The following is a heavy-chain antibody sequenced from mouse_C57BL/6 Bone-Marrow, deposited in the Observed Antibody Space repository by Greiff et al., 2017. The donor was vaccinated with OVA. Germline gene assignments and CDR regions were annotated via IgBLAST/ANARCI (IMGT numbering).Heavy chain of an antibody. V-gene: IGHV6-3*01. J-gene: IGHJ3*01. CDR2: IRLKSDNYAT. Sequence: EVQLQESGGGLVQPGGSMKLSCVASGFTFSNYWMNWVRQSPEKGLEWVAQIRLKSDNYATHYAESVKGRFTISRDDSKSSVYLQINNLRAADTGIYYCSRRFAYWGQGTLVTVSA. CDR3: SRRFAY. CDR1: GFTFSNYW.